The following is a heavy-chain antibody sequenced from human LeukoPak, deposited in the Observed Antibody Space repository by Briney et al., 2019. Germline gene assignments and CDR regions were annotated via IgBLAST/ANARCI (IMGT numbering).Heavy chain of an antibody. CDR2: IRCSGWST. CDR3: ARAHHGRVYDYVWGSYPY. V-gene: IGHV3-23*01. D-gene: IGHD3-16*02. CDR1: GFTFDNYA. J-gene: IGHJ4*02. Sequence: PGWSLRLSCASSGFTFDNYAMTWVRQGPGKGLEWIATIRCSGWSTYYADSVKGRFTITRDNAKNSLYLQMNSLRAEDTAVYYCARAHHGRVYDYVWGSYPYWGQGTLVTVSS.